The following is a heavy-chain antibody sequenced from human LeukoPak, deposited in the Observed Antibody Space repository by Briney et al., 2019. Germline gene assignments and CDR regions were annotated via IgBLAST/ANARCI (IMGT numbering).Heavy chain of an antibody. CDR1: GGSISSGDYY. CDR2: IYYSGST. V-gene: IGHV4-30-4*01. CDR3: ARGDYVNAFDI. Sequence: SETLSLTCTVSGGSISSGDYYWSWVRQPPGKGLEWIGYIYYSGSTYYNPSLKSRVTISVDTSKNQFSLKLSSVTAADTAVYYCARGDYVNAFDIWGQGTMVTVSS. J-gene: IGHJ3*02. D-gene: IGHD4-17*01.